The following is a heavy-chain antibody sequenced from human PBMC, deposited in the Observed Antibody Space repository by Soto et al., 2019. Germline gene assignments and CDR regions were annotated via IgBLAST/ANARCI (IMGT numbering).Heavy chain of an antibody. CDR2: ISYDGSHT. J-gene: IGHJ6*02. Sequence: QVQLVESGGGVVQPGRSLRRSCAASGFTSSNYFMHWVRQAPGKGQEWVAAISYDGSHTHYVDSVRGRFTISRDTTRNTLFLQMNSLSGEDTAVYYCARGDSYYAMDVWGQGTTVTVSS. V-gene: IGHV3-30*04. CDR3: ARGDSYYAMDV. D-gene: IGHD5-18*01. CDR1: GFTSSNYF.